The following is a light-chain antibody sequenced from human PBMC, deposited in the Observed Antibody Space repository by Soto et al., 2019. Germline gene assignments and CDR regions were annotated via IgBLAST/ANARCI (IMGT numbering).Light chain of an antibody. V-gene: IGLV7-46*01. J-gene: IGLJ3*02. Sequence: QAVVTQEPALTVSPGGTVTLTCGSSTGTVTSGHYPYWFQQKPGQAPRILIYDTSNKHSWTPARFSGSLLGDKAALTLSGAQPEDEAEYYCLLSYSGPRVFGRGTKLTVL. CDR3: LLSYSGPRV. CDR1: TGTVTSGHY. CDR2: DTS.